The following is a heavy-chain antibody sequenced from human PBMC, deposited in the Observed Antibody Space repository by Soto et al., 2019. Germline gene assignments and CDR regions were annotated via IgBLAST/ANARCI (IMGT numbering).Heavy chain of an antibody. Sequence: PGGSRGGSCAACGFNFSNYAFNWVPQAPGKGLEWVSFISSSSTYTYYSDSVKGRFTIYRDNAKNSLYLHMNGLRAEDTAVYYCAKDRGRGSPVSGGRDVWGQGTRSPSP. CDR2: ISSSSTYT. V-gene: IGHV3-21*01. CDR1: GFNFSNYA. D-gene: IGHD3-10*01. CDR3: AKDRGRGSPVSGGRDV. J-gene: IGHJ6*02.